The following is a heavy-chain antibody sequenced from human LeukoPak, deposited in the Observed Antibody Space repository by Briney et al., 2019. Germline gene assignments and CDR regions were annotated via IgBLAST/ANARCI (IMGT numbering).Heavy chain of an antibody. J-gene: IGHJ4*02. CDR1: GYTFTSYD. D-gene: IGHD7-27*01. V-gene: IGHV1-8*01. CDR2: MNPNSGNT. CDR3: ARADRNWASSLGY. Sequence: ASVKVSCKAPGYTFTSYDINWVRQATGQGLEWMGWMNPNSGNTDYAQKFQGRVTMTRNTSISTAYMELNSLRSEDTAVYYCARADRNWASSLGYWGQGTLVTVSS.